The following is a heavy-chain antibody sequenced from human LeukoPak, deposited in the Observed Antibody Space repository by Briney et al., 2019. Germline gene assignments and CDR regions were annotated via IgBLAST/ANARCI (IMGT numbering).Heavy chain of an antibody. V-gene: IGHV4-59*08. CDR3: ARHLATPPPRRDGFDS. CDR2: IYYSGSA. CDR1: GGSITSYY. Sequence: SETLSLTCTVSGGSITSYYWSWIRQPPGKELEWIGYIYYSGSANYNPSLKSRVTISVDPSKNQFSLKLNFVTAADTAVYYCARHLATPPPRRDGFDSWGPGTLVTVSS. J-gene: IGHJ4*02.